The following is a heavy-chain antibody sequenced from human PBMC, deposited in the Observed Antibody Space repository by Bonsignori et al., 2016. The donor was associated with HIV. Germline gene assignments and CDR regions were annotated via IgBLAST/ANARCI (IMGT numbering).Heavy chain of an antibody. CDR2: INYSGGV. D-gene: IGHD2-21*02. J-gene: IGHJ2*01. Sequence: QVQLQQWGSGLLKPSETLSLTCAVYGGSFSAHYWSWVRQPPGKGLEWIGEINYSGGVKYYSLSLMSRATISVDASKNQFFLKLSSVSASDTAVYYCASRSCGGDCFSPGVKKPLPSAFWDFDVRGRG. CDR3: ASRSCGGDCFSPGVKKPLPSAFWDFDV. V-gene: IGHV4-34*02. CDR1: GGSFSAHY.